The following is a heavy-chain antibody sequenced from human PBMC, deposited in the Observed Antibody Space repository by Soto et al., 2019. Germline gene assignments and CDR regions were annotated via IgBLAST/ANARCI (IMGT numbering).Heavy chain of an antibody. V-gene: IGHV3-11*01. CDR2: ISSSGSTI. D-gene: IGHD1-7*01. J-gene: IGHJ5*02. Sequence: GGLTLSCAASGFTFSDDYTSWIRQAAGKGLEWVSYISSSGSTIYYADSVKGRFTISRDNAKNSLYLQMNSLRAEDTAVHYCARDMSADELGGFDPCGQRTLVTVSS. CDR1: GFTFSDDY. CDR3: ARDMSADELGGFDP.